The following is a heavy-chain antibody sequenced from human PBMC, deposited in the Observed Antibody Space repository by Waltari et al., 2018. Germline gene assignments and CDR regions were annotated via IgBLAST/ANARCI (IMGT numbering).Heavy chain of an antibody. CDR1: GYTFIAYA. D-gene: IGHD5-18*01. J-gene: IGHJ4*02. CDR2: INVGNGNT. CDR3: ARGHRLPFFDF. V-gene: IGHV1-3*01. Sequence: QVQLVQSGAEVKKPGASVKVSCKASGYTFIAYAIHWVRQAPGQSPEGMGWINVGNGNTKYSQKLQGRVTITSDTSASTAYVELSSLTSEDTALYYCARGHRLPFFDFWGKGTLVTVSS.